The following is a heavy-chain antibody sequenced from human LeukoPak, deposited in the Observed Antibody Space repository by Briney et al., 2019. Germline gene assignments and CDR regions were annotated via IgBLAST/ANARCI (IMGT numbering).Heavy chain of an antibody. J-gene: IGHJ4*02. D-gene: IGHD2-2*02. CDR1: GFTFSSYS. CDR2: ITSSSSYI. V-gene: IGHV3-21*01. CDR3: ARDPGYCSSTNCHIDY. Sequence: GGSLRLSCAASGFTFSSYSMNWVRRAPGKGLEWVASITSSSSYIYYADSVKGRFTISRDNAKNSLYLQMNSLRAEDTAVYYCARDPGYCSSTNCHIDYWGQGTLVTASS.